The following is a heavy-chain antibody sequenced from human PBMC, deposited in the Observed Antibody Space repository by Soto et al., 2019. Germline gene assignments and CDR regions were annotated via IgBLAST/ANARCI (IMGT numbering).Heavy chain of an antibody. CDR2: ISHSGST. D-gene: IGHD5-18*01. CDR1: GGSIRSYY. Sequence: QVQMQESGPGLVKPSETLSLICSVSGGSIRSYYWSWIRQPPGKGLEWIGYISHSGSTDYNPSLKSRTTISVDTSRNQFALKLSSVTAADTAVYYCARSAGHSSPLRYWGEGTLVTVSS. CDR3: ARSAGHSSPLRY. V-gene: IGHV4-59*01. J-gene: IGHJ4*02.